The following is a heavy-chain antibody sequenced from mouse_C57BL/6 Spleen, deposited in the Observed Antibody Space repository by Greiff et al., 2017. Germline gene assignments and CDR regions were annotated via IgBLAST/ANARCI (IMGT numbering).Heavy chain of an antibody. V-gene: IGHV1-50*01. D-gene: IGHD1-1*02. CDR1: GYTFTSYW. J-gene: IGHJ2*01. CDR2: FDPSDSYT. Sequence: QVQLQQPGAELVKPGASVKLSCKASGYTFTSYWMQWVKQRPGQGLEWIGEFDPSDSYTNYNQKFKGKATLTVDTSSSTAYLQLSRLTSEDSAVYYCAALWSLDYWGQGTTLTVSS. CDR3: AALWSLDY.